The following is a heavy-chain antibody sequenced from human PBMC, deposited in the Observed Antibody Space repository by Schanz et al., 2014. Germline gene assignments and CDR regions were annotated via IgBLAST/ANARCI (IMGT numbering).Heavy chain of an antibody. V-gene: IGHV1-3*01. J-gene: IGHJ5*02. CDR3: ARVRYCSGGRCYQDNWCDP. CDR1: GYSFISHA. D-gene: IGHD2-15*01. CDR2: INAANGNT. Sequence: QVQLVQSGTQVKKPGASVKVSCKASGYSFISHAIHWVRQAPGQRLEWMGWINAANGNTRYSQKFQGRVTITRDTSASTAYMELSSLRSEDTAVYYCARVRYCSGGRCYQDNWCDPWGQGTLVIVSP.